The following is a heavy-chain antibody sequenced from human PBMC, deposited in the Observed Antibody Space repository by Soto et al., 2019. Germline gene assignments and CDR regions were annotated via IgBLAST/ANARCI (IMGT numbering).Heavy chain of an antibody. D-gene: IGHD4-17*01. Sequence: GESLKISCKGSGYSLTSYWIGWVRQMPGKGLEWMGIIYPGDSDTRYSPSFQGQVTISADKSISTAYLQWSSLKASDTAMYYCARNNYGGGNYYYYYGMDVWGQGTTVTVS. CDR3: ARNNYGGGNYYYYYGMDV. CDR2: IYPGDSDT. J-gene: IGHJ6*02. CDR1: GYSLTSYW. V-gene: IGHV5-51*01.